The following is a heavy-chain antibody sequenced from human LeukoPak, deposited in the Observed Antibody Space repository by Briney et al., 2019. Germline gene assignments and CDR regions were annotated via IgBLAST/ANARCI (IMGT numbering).Heavy chain of an antibody. CDR2: IYYSGST. CDR1: GGPISSYY. V-gene: IGHV4-59*08. J-gene: IGHJ6*02. CDR3: ARSIVVAGIVSDYYYAMDV. Sequence: PSETLSLTCIVSGGPISSYYWSWIRQPPGKGLEWIGYIYYSGSTTYNPSLKSRVTISLQTSKKQLSLKLSSVTAEDTAVYYCARSIVVAGIVSDYYYAMDVWGQGTTVTVSS. D-gene: IGHD6-19*01.